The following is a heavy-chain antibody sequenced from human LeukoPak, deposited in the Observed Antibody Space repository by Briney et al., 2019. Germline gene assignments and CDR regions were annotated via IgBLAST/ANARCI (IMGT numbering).Heavy chain of an antibody. J-gene: IGHJ2*01. Sequence: PSETLSLTCAVYGGSFSGYYWSWIRQPPGKGLEWIGEINHSGSTNYNPSLKSRVTISVDTSKNQFSLKLSSVTAADTAVYYCARGRGYCSSTSCYNPRSRYWYFDLWGRGTLVTVSS. CDR3: ARGRGYCSSTSCYNPRSRYWYFDL. CDR2: INHSGST. D-gene: IGHD2-2*02. CDR1: GGSFSGYY. V-gene: IGHV4-34*01.